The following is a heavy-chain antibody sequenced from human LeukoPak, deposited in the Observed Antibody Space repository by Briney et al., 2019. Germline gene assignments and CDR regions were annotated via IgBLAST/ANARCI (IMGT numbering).Heavy chain of an antibody. CDR3: ARGSRAQGNAFDI. Sequence: RSGGSLRLSCAAPGFTFSSYWMHWVRQAPGKGLVWVSRINSDGSSTSYADSVKGRVTISRDNAKNTLYLQMNSLRAEDTAVYYCARGSRAQGNAFDIWGQGTMVTASS. D-gene: IGHD3-10*01. V-gene: IGHV3-74*01. J-gene: IGHJ3*02. CDR1: GFTFSSYW. CDR2: INSDGSST.